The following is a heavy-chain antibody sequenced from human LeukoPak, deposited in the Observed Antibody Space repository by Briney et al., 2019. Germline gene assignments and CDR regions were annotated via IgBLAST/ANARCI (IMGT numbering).Heavy chain of an antibody. J-gene: IGHJ4*02. D-gene: IGHD3-22*01. Sequence: QAGGSLRLSCAASGFTFSSYSMNWVRQAPGKGLEWVSYISSSSSTIYYADSVKGRFTISRDNAKNSLYLQMNSLRAEDTAVYYCAREWGYYDSSGYYDYWGQGTLVTVSS. CDR3: AREWGYYDSSGYYDY. CDR1: GFTFSSYS. CDR2: ISSSSSTI. V-gene: IGHV3-48*01.